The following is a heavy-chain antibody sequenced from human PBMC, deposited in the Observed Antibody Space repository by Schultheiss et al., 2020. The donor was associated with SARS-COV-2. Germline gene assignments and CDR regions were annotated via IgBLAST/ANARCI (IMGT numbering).Heavy chain of an antibody. CDR1: GGSVSSGSYY. J-gene: IGHJ5*02. CDR3: ARGLGYCSSTSCYNWFDP. CDR2: IYYSGST. V-gene: IGHV4-61*01. D-gene: IGHD2-2*02. Sequence: GALRLSCTVSGGSVSSGSYYWSWIRQPPGKGLEWIGYIYYSGSTNYNPSLKSRVTISVDTSKNQFSLKLSSVTAADTAVYYCARGLGYCSSTSCYNWFDPWGQGTLVTVSS.